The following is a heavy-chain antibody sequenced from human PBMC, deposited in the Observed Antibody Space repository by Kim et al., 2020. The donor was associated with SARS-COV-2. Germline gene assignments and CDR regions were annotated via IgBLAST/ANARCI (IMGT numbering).Heavy chain of an antibody. J-gene: IGHJ4*02. V-gene: IGHV4-39*01. Sequence: SETLSLTCTVSGGSISSSGYYWGWIRQPPGKGLEWIGSIYYSGSTYYNPSLKSRVTISVDTSKNQFSLKLRSVTAADTAVYYCVTFLVRGRHIRYYFDYWGQGTLVTVSS. CDR1: GGSISSSGYY. CDR3: VTFLVRGRHIRYYFDY. CDR2: IYYSGST. D-gene: IGHD3-16*01.